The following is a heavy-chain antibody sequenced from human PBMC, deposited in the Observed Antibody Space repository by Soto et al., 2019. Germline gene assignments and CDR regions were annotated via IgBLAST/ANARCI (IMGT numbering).Heavy chain of an antibody. D-gene: IGHD6-19*01. J-gene: IGHJ4*02. Sequence: PSETLSLTCTVSGGSISSYYWSWIRQPPGKGLEWIGYIYYSGSTNYNPSLKSRVTISVDTSKNQFSLKLSSVTAADTAVYYCASSIAVAGDYYFDYWGQGTLVTVSS. CDR1: GGSISSYY. CDR2: IYYSGST. CDR3: ASSIAVAGDYYFDY. V-gene: IGHV4-59*08.